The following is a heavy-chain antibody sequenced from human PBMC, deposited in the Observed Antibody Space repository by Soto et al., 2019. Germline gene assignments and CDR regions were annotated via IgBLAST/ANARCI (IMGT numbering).Heavy chain of an antibody. CDR1: GFTFGTTD. CDR2: IDGSGGIT. D-gene: IGHD3-10*01. CDR3: VKNSGWFNT. J-gene: IGHJ5*02. V-gene: IGHV3-23*01. Sequence: GGALRLSCAASGFTFGTTDMSWVRQAPGEGLEWVSTIDGSGGITYYADSVKGRFTISRDNSRNTVYLQMNSLRGDDTALYYCVKNSGWFNTWGQGALVTVSS.